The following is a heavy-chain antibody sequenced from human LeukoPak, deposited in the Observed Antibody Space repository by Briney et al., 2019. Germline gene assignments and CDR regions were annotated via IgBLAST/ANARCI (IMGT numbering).Heavy chain of an antibody. Sequence: SETLSLTCAVSGYSISSGYYWGWIRQPPGKGLEWIGSIYHSGSTYYNPSLKSRVTISVDTFKNQFSLKLSSVTAADTAVYYCARTYYDFWSGYSSYYFDYWGQGTLVTVSS. V-gene: IGHV4-38-2*01. CDR3: ARTYYDFWSGYSSYYFDY. CDR2: IYHSGST. CDR1: GYSISSGYY. J-gene: IGHJ4*02. D-gene: IGHD3-3*01.